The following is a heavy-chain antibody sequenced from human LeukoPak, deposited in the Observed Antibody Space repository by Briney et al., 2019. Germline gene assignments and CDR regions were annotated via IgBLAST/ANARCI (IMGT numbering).Heavy chain of an antibody. V-gene: IGHV4-34*01. CDR2: IHNSGTT. D-gene: IGHD1-1*01. Sequence: SETLSLTCAVSGGPFSGYFWSWIRQSSGKGLEWIGEIHNSGTTNYNPSLNSRVTISEDTSKNQFYLNLSSVTAADTAVYYCARRYYYWGQGTLVTVSS. CDR1: GGPFSGYF. CDR3: ARRYYY. J-gene: IGHJ4*02.